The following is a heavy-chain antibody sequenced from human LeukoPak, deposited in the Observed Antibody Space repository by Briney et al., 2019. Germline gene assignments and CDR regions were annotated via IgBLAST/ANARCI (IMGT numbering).Heavy chain of an antibody. V-gene: IGHV3-23*01. CDR2: IIGSGGST. CDR3: AKVLWFGELPNDY. D-gene: IGHD3-10*01. CDR1: GFTFSSYG. Sequence: GGTLRLSRAASGFTFSSYGMSWVRQAPGKGLEWDSAIIGSGGSTYYADSVKGRFTISRDNSKNTLYLQMNSLRAEDTAVYYCAKVLWFGELPNDYWGQGTLVTVSS. J-gene: IGHJ4*02.